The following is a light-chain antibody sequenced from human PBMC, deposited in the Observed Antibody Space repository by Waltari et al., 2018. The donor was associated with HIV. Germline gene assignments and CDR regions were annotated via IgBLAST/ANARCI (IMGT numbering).Light chain of an antibody. CDR1: SSNVGKRP. J-gene: IGLJ2*01. V-gene: IGLV1-51*02. CDR2: ENY. Sequence: QSLLTQPPSVSAAPGQRVTISCSGSSSNVGKRPVSWYQQFPGAAPKLLIYENYQRPSDIPDRFSGSKSGSSATLDITGRQAEDEAAYYCGAWDDSLRAGIFGGGTKLSVL. CDR3: GAWDDSLRAGI.